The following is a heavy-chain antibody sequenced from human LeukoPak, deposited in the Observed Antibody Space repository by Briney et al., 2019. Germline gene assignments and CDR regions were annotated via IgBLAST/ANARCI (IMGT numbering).Heavy chain of an antibody. CDR1: GVSISSNNW. CDR3: ATSILTSFSYGVDPTRA. D-gene: IGHD3-9*01. J-gene: IGHJ5*02. Sequence: PSETLSLTCAVSGVSISSNNWWSWVRQSPGKGLEWIGEVYHIGRTNYNPSLESRVTISVDKSRNQFSLKLNSVTAADTAVYYCATSILTSFSYGVDPTRAWGQGVLVTVSS. V-gene: IGHV4-4*02. CDR2: VYHIGRT.